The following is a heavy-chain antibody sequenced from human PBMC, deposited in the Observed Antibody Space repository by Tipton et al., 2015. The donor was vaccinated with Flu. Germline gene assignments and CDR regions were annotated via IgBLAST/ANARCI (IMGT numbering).Heavy chain of an antibody. Sequence: QSGAEVKKPGSSVKVSCKASGGTFGNYAINWVRQAPGQGLEWMGGIIPILGTANYTQKFQGRVTISADRSTRTVYMELNSLRSEDTAVYFCATRTPTYGDAFDIWGQGTMVSVSS. CDR3: ATRTPTYGDAFDI. CDR1: GGTFGNYA. CDR2: IIPILGTA. V-gene: IGHV1-69*06. D-gene: IGHD1-14*01. J-gene: IGHJ3*02.